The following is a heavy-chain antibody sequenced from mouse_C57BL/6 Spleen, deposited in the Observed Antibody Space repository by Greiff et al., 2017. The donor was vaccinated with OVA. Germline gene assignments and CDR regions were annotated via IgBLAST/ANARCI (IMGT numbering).Heavy chain of an antibody. CDR3: AREGSWVAE. CDR1: GYAFSSSW. Sequence: VQLQQSGPELVKPGASVKISCKASGYAFSSSWMNWVKQRPGKGLEWIGRIYPGDGDTNYNGKFKGKATLTADKSSSTAYMQLSSLTSEDSAVYFCAREGSWVAEWGQGTLVTVSA. J-gene: IGHJ3*01. CDR2: IYPGDGDT. V-gene: IGHV1-82*01.